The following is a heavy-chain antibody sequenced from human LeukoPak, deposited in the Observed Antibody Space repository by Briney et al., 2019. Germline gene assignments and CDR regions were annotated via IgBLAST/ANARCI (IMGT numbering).Heavy chain of an antibody. CDR3: ARSYLSVDTAMAGYYYYYMDV. Sequence: SETLSLTCTVSGGSISSSSYYWGWIRQPPGKGLEWIGSIYYSGSTYYNPSLKSRVTISVDTSKNQFSLKLSSVTAADTAVYYCARSYLSVDTAMAGYYYYYMDVWGKGTTVTVSS. V-gene: IGHV4-39*01. J-gene: IGHJ6*03. CDR1: GGSISSSSYY. D-gene: IGHD5-18*01. CDR2: IYYSGST.